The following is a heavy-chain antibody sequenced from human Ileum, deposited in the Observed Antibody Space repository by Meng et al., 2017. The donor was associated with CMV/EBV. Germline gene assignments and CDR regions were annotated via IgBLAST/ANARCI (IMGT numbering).Heavy chain of an antibody. CDR2: ISYDGSNK. Sequence: SWAAPGFTFSHFAMHGVRQAPGKGLEWVAVISYDGSNKYYADTVEGRFTNSRDNSKNTLYLQMSRLRTEDTTVYCCARGSDTVVPSDYWGQGTLVTVSS. CDR3: ARGSDTVVPSDY. J-gene: IGHJ4*02. D-gene: IGHD2-2*01. V-gene: IGHV3-30*04. CDR1: GFTFSHFA.